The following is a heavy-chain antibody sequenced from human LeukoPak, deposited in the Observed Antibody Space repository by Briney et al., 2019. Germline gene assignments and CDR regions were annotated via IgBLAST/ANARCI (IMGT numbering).Heavy chain of an antibody. CDR1: GFIFSNYA. Sequence: GGSLRLSCAASGFIFSNYAMHWVRQAPGKGLEYVSAISSDGYSTFYANSVKGRLTIPRDNSKSTLYLQMGSLRAEDMAVYYCARVQNMGTYDYWGQGTLVTVSS. J-gene: IGHJ4*02. CDR3: ARVQNMGTYDY. V-gene: IGHV3-64*01. CDR2: ISSDGYST.